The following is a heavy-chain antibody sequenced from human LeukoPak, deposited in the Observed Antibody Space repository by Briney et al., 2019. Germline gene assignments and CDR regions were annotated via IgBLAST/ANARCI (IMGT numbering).Heavy chain of an antibody. J-gene: IGHJ4*02. D-gene: IGHD7-27*01. CDR2: INHSGST. V-gene: IGHV4-34*01. Sequence: PSETLSLTCAVYGGSFSGYYWSWIRQPPGKGLEWIGEINHSGSTNYNPSLKSRVTISVDTSKNQFSLKLSSVTAADTAVYYCARGRADGGGEETTGDFDYWGQGTLVTVSS. CDR1: GGSFSGYY. CDR3: ARGRADGGGEETTGDFDY.